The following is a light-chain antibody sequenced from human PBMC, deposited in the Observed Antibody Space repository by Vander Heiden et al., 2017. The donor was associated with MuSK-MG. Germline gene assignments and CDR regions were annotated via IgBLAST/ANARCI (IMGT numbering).Light chain of an antibody. CDR2: GAS. J-gene: IGKJ2*01. CDR3: QQHNNWTLYT. V-gene: IGKV3-15*01. Sequence: EIVMTQSPVTLSVSPGGRATLACRASQSVSDNLAWYQQKPGQDPRLLIYGASTTATGIPARCGGSGYGTEFTPTISSRQSEDSAVYYCQQHNNWTLYTFGQGTKLEIK. CDR1: QSVSDN.